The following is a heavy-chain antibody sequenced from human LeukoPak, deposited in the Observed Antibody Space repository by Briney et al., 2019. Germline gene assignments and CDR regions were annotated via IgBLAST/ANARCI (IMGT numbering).Heavy chain of an antibody. D-gene: IGHD6-13*01. V-gene: IGHV3-21*01. CDR3: AGGITAADPFDY. CDR2: ISRSSSHMYYA. CDR1: GFTFSSYS. J-gene: IGHJ4*02. Sequence: GGSLRLSCAASGFTFSSYSMNWVRQAPGKGLEWVASISRSSSHMYYADYADSVKGRFTISRDNAKNSLYLQMNSLRAEDTAVYYCAGGITAADPFDYWGQGTLVTVSS.